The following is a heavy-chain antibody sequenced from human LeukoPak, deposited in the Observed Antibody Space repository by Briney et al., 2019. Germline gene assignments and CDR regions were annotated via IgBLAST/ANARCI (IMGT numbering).Heavy chain of an antibody. CDR3: ANLHDY. J-gene: IGHJ4*02. V-gene: IGHV3-30*18. CDR2: ISYDGSIK. Sequence: GGSLRLSCAASGFAFTTYAMHWVRQAPGRGLEGVAVISYDGSIKYYADSVKGRFTISRDNSKNTLYLQMNSLRAEDTAVYYCANLHDYWGQGTLVTVSS. CDR1: GFAFTTYA.